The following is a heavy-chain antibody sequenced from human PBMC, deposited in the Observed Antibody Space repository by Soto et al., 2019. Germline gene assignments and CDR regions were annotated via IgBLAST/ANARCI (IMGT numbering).Heavy chain of an antibody. Sequence: QVQLVQSGAEVKKPGSSVKVSCKASGGTFSSYAISWVRQAPGQGLEWMGVIIPIFGTANYAQKFQGRVTITADESTSTAYMELSSLRSEDTAVYYCARESGTMVRRRYYFDYWGQGTLVTVSS. CDR2: IIPIFGTA. V-gene: IGHV1-69*01. CDR1: GGTFSSYA. D-gene: IGHD3-10*01. CDR3: ARESGTMVRRRYYFDY. J-gene: IGHJ4*02.